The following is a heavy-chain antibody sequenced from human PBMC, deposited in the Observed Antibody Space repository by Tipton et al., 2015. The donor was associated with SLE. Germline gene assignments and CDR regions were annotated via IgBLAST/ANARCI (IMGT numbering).Heavy chain of an antibody. D-gene: IGHD7-27*01. CDR1: GFTFSSYW. CDR2: IKQDGSEK. Sequence: SLRLSCAASGFTFSSYWMSWARQAPGKGLEWVANIKQDGSEKYYVDSVKGRFTISRDNAKNSLYLQMNSLRAEDTAVYYCARDSTGDDAFDIWGQGTMVTVSS. V-gene: IGHV3-7*01. CDR3: ARDSTGDDAFDI. J-gene: IGHJ3*02.